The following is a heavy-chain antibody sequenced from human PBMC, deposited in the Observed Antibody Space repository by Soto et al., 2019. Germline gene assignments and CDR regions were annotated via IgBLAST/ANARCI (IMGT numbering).Heavy chain of an antibody. CDR2: IIPIFGTA. J-gene: IGHJ6*02. D-gene: IGHD1-26*01. Sequence: SVKVSCKASGGTFSSYAISWVRQAPGQGLEWMGGIIPIFGTANYAQKFQGRVTITADESTSTAYMELSSLRSGGTAVYYCARGSVVGATTPTAPNYYYYYYGMDVWGQGTTVTVSS. CDR3: ARGSVVGATTPTAPNYYYYYYGMDV. CDR1: GGTFSSYA. V-gene: IGHV1-69*13.